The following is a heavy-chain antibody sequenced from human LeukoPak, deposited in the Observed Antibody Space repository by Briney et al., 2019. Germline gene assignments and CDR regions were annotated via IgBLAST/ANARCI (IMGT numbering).Heavy chain of an antibody. CDR3: AREGSAATVVRQAYFDY. CDR2: ISSSGSTI. CDR1: GFTFSSYE. D-gene: IGHD4-23*01. J-gene: IGHJ4*02. Sequence: GGSLRLSCAASGFTFSSYEMNWVRQAPGKGLEWVSYISSSGSTIYYADSVKGRFTISRDNAKNSLYLQMNSLRAEDTAVYYCAREGSAATVVRQAYFDYWGQGTLVTVSS. V-gene: IGHV3-48*03.